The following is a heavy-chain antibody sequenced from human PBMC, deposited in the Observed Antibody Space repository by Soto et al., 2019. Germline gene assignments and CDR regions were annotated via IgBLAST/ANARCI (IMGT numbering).Heavy chain of an antibody. CDR2: IRWNGGNT. Sequence: PGGSLRLSCAASGFTVGDYDMSWVRQVPGKGLEWVSTIRWNGGNTVYADSVKGRFTISRDNAKNSLYLQMNSLRAEDTALYYCERANLGYSGYDPFDYWGQGTLVTVSS. D-gene: IGHD5-12*01. CDR1: GFTVGDYD. CDR3: ERANLGYSGYDPFDY. J-gene: IGHJ4*02. V-gene: IGHV3-20*04.